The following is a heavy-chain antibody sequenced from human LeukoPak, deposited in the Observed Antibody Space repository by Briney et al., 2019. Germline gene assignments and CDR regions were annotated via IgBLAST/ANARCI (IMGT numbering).Heavy chain of an antibody. CDR3: AKDVYSSSWYGGGGYYYYYYMDV. J-gene: IGHJ6*03. CDR2: IRYDGSNK. D-gene: IGHD6-13*01. V-gene: IGHV3-30*02. CDR1: GFTFSSYG. Sequence: GGSLRLSCAASGFTFSSYGMHWVRQAPGKGLEWVAFIRYDGSNKCYADSMKGRFTISRDNSKNTLYLQMNSLRAEDTAVYYCAKDVYSSSWYGGGGYYYYYYMDVWGKGTTVTVSS.